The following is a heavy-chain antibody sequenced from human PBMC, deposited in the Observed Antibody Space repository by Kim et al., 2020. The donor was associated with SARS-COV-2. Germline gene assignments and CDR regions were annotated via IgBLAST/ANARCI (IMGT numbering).Heavy chain of an antibody. CDR1: GIPFSDAW. CDR2: IKSKSDGGTS. CDR3: TTVSMR. V-gene: IGHV3-15*01. Sequence: GGSLRLSCAVSGIPFSDAWFNWVRQAPGKGLEWLGRIKSKSDGGTSDLAAPVKGRFAISRDDSKSTLFFLMNSLRTDDSAVYYCTTVSMRWGQGTRVTVS. J-gene: IGHJ4*02. D-gene: IGHD2-2*01.